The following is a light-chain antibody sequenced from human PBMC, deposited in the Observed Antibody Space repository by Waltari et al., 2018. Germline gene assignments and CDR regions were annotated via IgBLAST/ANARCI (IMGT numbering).Light chain of an antibody. V-gene: IGLV3-19*01. CDR1: SLRRYY. J-gene: IGLJ3*02. Sequence: SSELTQDPAVSVALGQPVRITCQGDSLRRYYERWYQQRPGQAPRLVLYGQDNRPSGIPDRFSGSNSGDTAALTITVAQAEDEADYYCHSRDTISTRVFGGGTRLTV. CDR2: GQD. CDR3: HSRDTISTRV.